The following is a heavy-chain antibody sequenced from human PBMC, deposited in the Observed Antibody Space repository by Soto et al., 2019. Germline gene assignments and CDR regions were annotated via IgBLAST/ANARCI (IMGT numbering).Heavy chain of an antibody. CDR3: AKRPASIITFDY. CDR2: ISGNGGSK. D-gene: IGHD2-2*01. Sequence: GGSLRLSCAASGFTFSNYAMSWVRQAPGKGLEWVSTISGNGGSKYYADSVKGRFTISRDNSKNMLFLQINSLRDDDSAVYYCAKRPASIITFDYWGQGTPVTVSS. CDR1: GFTFSNYA. J-gene: IGHJ4*02. V-gene: IGHV3-23*01.